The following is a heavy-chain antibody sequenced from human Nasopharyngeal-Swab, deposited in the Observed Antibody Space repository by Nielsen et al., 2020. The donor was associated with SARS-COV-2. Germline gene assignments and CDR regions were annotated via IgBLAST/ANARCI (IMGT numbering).Heavy chain of an antibody. J-gene: IGHJ3*02. D-gene: IGHD6-13*01. CDR2: ISAYSGNT. V-gene: IGHV1-18*04. CDR3: ARSYSSSWGDDAFDI. CDR1: DYTFTSYG. Sequence: ASVKVSCKASDYTFTSYGISWVRQAPGQGLEWMGWISAYSGNTNYAQKLQGRVTMTTDTSTSTAYMELRSLRSDDTAVYYCARSYSSSWGDDAFDIWGQGTMVTFSS.